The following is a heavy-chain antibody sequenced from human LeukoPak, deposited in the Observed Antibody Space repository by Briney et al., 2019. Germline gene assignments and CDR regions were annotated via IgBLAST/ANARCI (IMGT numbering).Heavy chain of an antibody. V-gene: IGHV3-23*01. CDR1: GFTFSSFA. J-gene: IGHJ4*02. CDR2: ISGSGSRS. Sequence: GGFLRLSCAASGFTFSSFAMSWVRQAPGKGLEWVSSISGSGSRSYYADSVKGRFTISRDNSKNTLYLQMNSLRAEDTAVYYCAKDITQSGTYGGPHNYWGQGTLVSVSS. D-gene: IGHD1-26*01. CDR3: AKDITQSGTYGGPHNY.